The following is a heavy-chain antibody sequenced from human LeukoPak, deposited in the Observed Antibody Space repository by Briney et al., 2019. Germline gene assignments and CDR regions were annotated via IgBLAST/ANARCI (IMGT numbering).Heavy chain of an antibody. D-gene: IGHD5-18*01. J-gene: IGHJ4*02. CDR2: IDPSDSYT. V-gene: IGHV5-10-1*01. CDR3: ARLFVDTAMGTADFGY. Sequence: PGESLTISCKGSGYSFTSYWISWVRQIPGKGLEWIGRIDPSDSYTNYSPSFQGHVTISADKSISTAYLQWSSLKASETAMYHCARLFVDTAMGTADFGYWGQGTLVTVSS. CDR1: GYSFTSYW.